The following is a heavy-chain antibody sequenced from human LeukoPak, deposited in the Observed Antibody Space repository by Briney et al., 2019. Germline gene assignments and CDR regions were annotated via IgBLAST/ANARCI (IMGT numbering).Heavy chain of an antibody. CDR2: IYHSGST. CDR1: GYSISSGYY. D-gene: IGHD2-8*01. J-gene: IGHJ2*01. CDR3: ARQTPVYCTNGVCYYWYFDL. V-gene: IGHV4-38-2*01. Sequence: SETLSLTCAVSGYSISSGYYWGWIRQPPGKGLEWIGSIYHSGSTYYNPSLKSRVTISVDTSKNQFSRKLSSVTAADTAVYYCARQTPVYCTNGVCYYWYFDLWGRGTLVTVSS.